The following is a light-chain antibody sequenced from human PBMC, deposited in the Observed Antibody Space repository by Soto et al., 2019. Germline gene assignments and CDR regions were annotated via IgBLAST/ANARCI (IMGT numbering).Light chain of an antibody. CDR3: QHYNSYSEA. Sequence: DIQMTQSPSALSGSVGDRVTITCRASQTISSWLAWYQQKPGTAPKLLIYTASTLQSGVPSRFSGSGSGTDFTLTISSLQPDDFATYYCQHYNSYSEAFGQGTKVDIK. CDR2: TAS. CDR1: QTISSW. V-gene: IGKV1-5*01. J-gene: IGKJ1*01.